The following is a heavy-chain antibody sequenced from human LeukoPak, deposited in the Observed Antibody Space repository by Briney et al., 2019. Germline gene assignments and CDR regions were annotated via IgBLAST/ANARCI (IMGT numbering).Heavy chain of an antibody. CDR1: GFTFSSYG. CDR2: IWYDGSNK. Sequence: GGSLRLSCAASGFTFSSYGMHWVRQAPGKGLEWVAVIWYDGSNKYYADSVKGRFTISRDNSKNTLYLQMNGLGAEDTALYYCAKTARGSYYYYGMGVWGQGTTVTVSS. J-gene: IGHJ6*02. V-gene: IGHV3-33*06. CDR3: AKTARGSYYYYGMGV. D-gene: IGHD6-25*01.